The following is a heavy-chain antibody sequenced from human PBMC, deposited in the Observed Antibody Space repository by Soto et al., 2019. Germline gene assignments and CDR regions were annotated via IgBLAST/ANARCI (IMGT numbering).Heavy chain of an antibody. CDR1: GYTFTGYY. J-gene: IGHJ6*02. D-gene: IGHD2-2*01. CDR2: INPNSGGT. CDR3: ARSASSDIVVVPATYYYYGMDV. Sequence: ASVKVSCKASGYTFTGYYMHWVRQAPGQGLEWMGWINPNSGGTNYAQKFQGWVTMTRDTSISTAYTELSRLRSDDTAVYYCARSASSDIVVVPATYYYYGMDVWGQGTTVTVS. V-gene: IGHV1-2*04.